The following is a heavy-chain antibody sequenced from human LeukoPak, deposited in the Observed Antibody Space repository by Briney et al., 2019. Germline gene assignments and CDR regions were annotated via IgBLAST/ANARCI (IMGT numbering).Heavy chain of an antibody. D-gene: IGHD2-8*01. J-gene: IGHJ4*02. Sequence: GGSLRLSCAASGFTFSSYAMNWVRQAPGKGLEWVSVISGSGVNTYYADSVKGRFTISRDNSKNTLCLQMNSLRAEDTAVYYCAKDQGVNFFDYWGQGTLVTVSS. V-gene: IGHV3-23*01. CDR3: AKDQGVNFFDY. CDR2: ISGSGVNT. CDR1: GFTFSSYA.